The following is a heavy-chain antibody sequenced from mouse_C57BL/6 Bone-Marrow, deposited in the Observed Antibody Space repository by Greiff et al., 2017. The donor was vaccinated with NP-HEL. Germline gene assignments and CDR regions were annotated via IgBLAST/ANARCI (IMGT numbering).Heavy chain of an antibody. CDR3: ARERITTVVEGFAY. CDR1: GFTFSSYG. Sequence: EVQGVESGGDLVKPGGSLKLSCAASGFTFSSYGMSWVRQTPDERLEWVATISSGGSYTYYPDSVKGRFTISRDNAKNTLYLQMSSLKSEDTAMYYCARERITTVVEGFAYWGQGTLVTVSA. V-gene: IGHV5-6*01. CDR2: ISSGGSYT. D-gene: IGHD1-1*01. J-gene: IGHJ3*01.